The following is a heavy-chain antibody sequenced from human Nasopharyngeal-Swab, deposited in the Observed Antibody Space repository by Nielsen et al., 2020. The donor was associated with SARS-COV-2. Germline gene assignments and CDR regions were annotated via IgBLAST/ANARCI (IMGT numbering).Heavy chain of an antibody. CDR3: AKDKGYGYYYGMDV. V-gene: IGHV3-9*01. CDR2: ISWNSGSI. J-gene: IGHJ6*02. CDR1: GFTFDDYA. D-gene: IGHD5-12*01. Sequence: GGSLRLSCAASGFTFDDYAMHWVRQAPGKGLEWVSGISWNSGSIGYADSVKGRFTISRDNAKNSLYLQMNSLRAEDTALYYCAKDKGYGYYYGMDVWGQGTTVTVSS.